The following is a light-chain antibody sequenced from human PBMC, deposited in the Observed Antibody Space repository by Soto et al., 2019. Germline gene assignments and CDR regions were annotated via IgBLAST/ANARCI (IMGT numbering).Light chain of an antibody. Sequence: EIVLTQSPATLSLSPGERATLSCRASQSVSSYLAWLQQRPGQAPRVLIYDASKRATGIPARFSGSGSGTDFTITISSLEPEDFAVYYCQQRANWPITFGQGTRLEI. CDR2: DAS. V-gene: IGKV3-11*01. CDR3: QQRANWPIT. CDR1: QSVSSY. J-gene: IGKJ5*01.